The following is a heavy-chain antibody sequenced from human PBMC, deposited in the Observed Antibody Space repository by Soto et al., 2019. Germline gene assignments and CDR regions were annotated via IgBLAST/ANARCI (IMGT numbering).Heavy chain of an antibody. CDR2: INPKRGGT. Sequence: ASVKVSCKASGYTFSAYYIHWVRQAPGQGLEWMGWINPKRGGTNYAQKFQGWVTMTRDTSTNTAYMELSSLRSEDTAVYYCGVPIWGSYRLRSHAMDVWGQGTAVTVSS. CDR3: GVPIWGSYRLRSHAMDV. J-gene: IGHJ6*02. D-gene: IGHD3-16*02. CDR1: GYTFSAYY. V-gene: IGHV1-2*04.